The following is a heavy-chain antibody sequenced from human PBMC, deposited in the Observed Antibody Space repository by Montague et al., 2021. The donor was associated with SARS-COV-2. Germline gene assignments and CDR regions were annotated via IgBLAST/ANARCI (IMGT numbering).Heavy chain of an antibody. V-gene: IGHV4-34*01. CDR2: INHSGST. J-gene: IGHJ4*02. CDR1: GGSFSGYY. D-gene: IGHD3-22*01. Sequence: SETLSLTCAVYGGSFSGYYWNWIRQPPGKGLEWIGEINHSGSTNYNPSLKSRVTISVDTSKNQFSLKLSSVTAADTAVYYCASFISGYYYDSSGYYSWGQGTLVTVSS. CDR3: ASFISGYYYDSSGYYS.